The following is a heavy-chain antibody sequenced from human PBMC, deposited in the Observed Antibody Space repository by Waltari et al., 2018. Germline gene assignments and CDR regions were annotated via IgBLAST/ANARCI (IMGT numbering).Heavy chain of an antibody. CDR3: ARVAKGYYYYYMDV. J-gene: IGHJ6*03. V-gene: IGHV1-69*06. CDR1: GFTFSSYA. CDR2: IIPIFGTA. Sequence: VQLVESGGGLVQPGGSLRLSCEASGFTFSSYAISWVRQAPGQGLEWMGGIIPIFGTANYAQKFQGRVTITADKSTSTAYMELSSLRSEDTAVYYCARVAKGYYYYYMDVWGKGTTVTVSS.